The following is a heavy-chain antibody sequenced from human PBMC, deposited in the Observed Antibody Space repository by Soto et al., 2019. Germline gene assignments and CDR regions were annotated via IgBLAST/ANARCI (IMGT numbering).Heavy chain of an antibody. V-gene: IGHV1-2*04. CDR1: GYTFTGYY. CDR3: ARDLDYYGSGSYYFHYGMDV. D-gene: IGHD3-10*01. Sequence: ASVKVSCKASGYTFTGYYMHWVRQAPGQGLEGLGWINPNSGGTNYAQKFQGWATMTRDTSISTAYMELSRLRSDDTAVYYCARDLDYYGSGSYYFHYGMDVWGQGTMVTVSS. CDR2: INPNSGGT. J-gene: IGHJ6*02.